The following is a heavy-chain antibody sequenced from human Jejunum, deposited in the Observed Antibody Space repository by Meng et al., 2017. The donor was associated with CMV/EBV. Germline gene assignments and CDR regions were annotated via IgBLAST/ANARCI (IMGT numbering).Heavy chain of an antibody. CDR2: IYSDGSNK. J-gene: IGHJ4*02. V-gene: IGHV3-30*02. CDR3: AKDKGKMYFDY. D-gene: IGHD3-10*01. CDR1: GITFSNAG. Sequence: VQLLELGGGVVQPWGSLRLSCAVSGITFSNAGRRWVRQAPGKGLEWVAFIYSDGSNKYYADSVKGRFTISRDNSENTVYLQMNSLRPEDTAVYYCAKDKGKMYFDYWGQGTLVTVSS.